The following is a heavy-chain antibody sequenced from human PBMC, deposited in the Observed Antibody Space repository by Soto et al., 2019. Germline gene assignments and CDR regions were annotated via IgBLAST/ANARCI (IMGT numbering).Heavy chain of an antibody. Sequence: LRLSCAASGFTFSSYAMSWVRQAPGKGLEWIGYIYYSGSTYYNPSLKSRVTISVDTSKNQFSLKLGSVTASDTAVYYCARGGYSYGYSGIRAGPTVGPRDYYYYYGMDVWGQGTTVTVSS. CDR2: IYYSGST. V-gene: IGHV4-31*02. CDR3: ARGGYSYGYSGIRAGPTVGPRDYYYYYGMDV. CDR1: GFTFSSYA. J-gene: IGHJ6*02. D-gene: IGHD5-18*01.